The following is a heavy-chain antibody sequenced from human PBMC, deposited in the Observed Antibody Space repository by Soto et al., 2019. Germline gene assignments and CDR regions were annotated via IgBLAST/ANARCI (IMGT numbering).Heavy chain of an antibody. J-gene: IGHJ6*02. Sequence: QVQLVQSGAEVKKPGASVKVSCKASGYTFTSYAMHWVRQAPGQRLEWMGWINAGNGNTKYSQKFQGRVTITRDTSASTADMELSSLRSEDTAVYYCARDIVVVVAASSSYYYYGMDVWGQGTTVTVSS. CDR3: ARDIVVVVAASSSYYYYGMDV. CDR2: INAGNGNT. V-gene: IGHV1-3*01. CDR1: GYTFTSYA. D-gene: IGHD2-15*01.